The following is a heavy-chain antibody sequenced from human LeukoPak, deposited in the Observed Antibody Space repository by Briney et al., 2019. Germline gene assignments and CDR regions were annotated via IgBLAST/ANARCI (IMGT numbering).Heavy chain of an antibody. D-gene: IGHD3-22*01. Sequence: SETLSLTCAVYGGSFSGYYWSWIRQPPGKGLEWIGYIYYSGSTNYNPSLKSRVTISVDTSKNQFSLKLSSVTAADTAVYYCARSLNYYDSSGLYWFDPWGQGTLVTVSS. CDR3: ARSLNYYDSSGLYWFDP. CDR1: GGSFSGYY. J-gene: IGHJ5*02. V-gene: IGHV4-59*12. CDR2: IYYSGST.